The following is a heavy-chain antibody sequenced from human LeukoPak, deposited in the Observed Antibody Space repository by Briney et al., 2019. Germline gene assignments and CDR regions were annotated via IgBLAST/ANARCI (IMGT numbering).Heavy chain of an antibody. Sequence: GGSLRLSCAASGFTFSSYSMKWIRQAPGKGLEWVSSISASSSYIYYADAVKGRFTISRDNVKNSLFLQMNSLRDEDTAVYYCARENGYDDSSGYYIDYWGQGTLVNVSS. CDR3: ARENGYDDSSGYYIDY. D-gene: IGHD3-22*01. CDR1: GFTFSSYS. V-gene: IGHV3-21*01. CDR2: ISASSSYI. J-gene: IGHJ4*02.